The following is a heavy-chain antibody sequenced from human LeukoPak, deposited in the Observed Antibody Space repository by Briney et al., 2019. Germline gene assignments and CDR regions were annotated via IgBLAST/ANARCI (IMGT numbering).Heavy chain of an antibody. CDR2: ISWNSGSI. J-gene: IGHJ4*02. CDR3: ARAKYYYDSSGYCD. Sequence: PGGSLRLSCAASGFTFDDYAMHWVRQAPGKGLEWVSGISWNSGSIGYADSVKGRFTISRDNAKNSLYLQMNSLRAEDTALYYCARAKYYYDSSGYCDWGQGTLVTVSS. V-gene: IGHV3-9*01. CDR1: GFTFDDYA. D-gene: IGHD3-22*01.